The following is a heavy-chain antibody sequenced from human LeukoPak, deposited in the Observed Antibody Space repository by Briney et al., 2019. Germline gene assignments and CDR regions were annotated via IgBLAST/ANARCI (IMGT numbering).Heavy chain of an antibody. CDR2: IKQDGSEK. CDR1: GFTFSSYW. Sequence: GGSLRLSCAASGFTFSSYWMSWVRQAPGKGLEWAANIKQDGSEKYYVDSVKGRFTISRDNAKNSLYLQMNSLRAEDTAVYYCARASSYDYSNPFDYWGQGTLVTVSS. J-gene: IGHJ4*02. D-gene: IGHD4-4*01. CDR3: ARASSYDYSNPFDY. V-gene: IGHV3-7*01.